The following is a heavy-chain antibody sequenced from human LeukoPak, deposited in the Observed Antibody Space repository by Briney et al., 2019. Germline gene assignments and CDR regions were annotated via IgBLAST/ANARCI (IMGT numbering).Heavy chain of an antibody. CDR2: INGSGDAT. CDR1: GFIFSHYT. V-gene: IGHV3-23*01. CDR3: ARVDWEGSGSYYFDY. Sequence: PGGCLRLSCAASGFIFSHYTMTWVRQAPGKGLEWVSSINGSGDATKYADSVKGRFAISRDNSKNTLFLQMNNLRAEDTAVYYCARVDWEGSGSYYFDYWGQGTLVTVSS. D-gene: IGHD1-26*01. J-gene: IGHJ4*02.